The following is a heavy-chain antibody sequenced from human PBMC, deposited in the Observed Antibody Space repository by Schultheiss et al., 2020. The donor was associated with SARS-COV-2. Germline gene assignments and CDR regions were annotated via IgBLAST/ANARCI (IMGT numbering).Heavy chain of an antibody. D-gene: IGHD4-17*01. J-gene: IGHJ5*02. CDR3: AGGPTGTSFDP. CDR1: GFTFSSYA. Sequence: GGSLRLSCAASGFTFSSYAMSWARQAPGKGLEWVSFIYSGGSTYYADSVKGRFTISRDNSKNTLYLQMNSLRAEDTAVYYCAGGPTGTSFDPWGQGTLVTVSS. CDR2: IYSGGST. V-gene: IGHV3-23*03.